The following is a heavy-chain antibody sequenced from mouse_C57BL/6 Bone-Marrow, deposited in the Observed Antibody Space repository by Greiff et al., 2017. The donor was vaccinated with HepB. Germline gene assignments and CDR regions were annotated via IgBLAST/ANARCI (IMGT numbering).Heavy chain of an antibody. CDR1: GFNIKDDY. J-gene: IGHJ1*03. V-gene: IGHV14-4*01. Sequence: EVQLQQSGAELVRPGASVKLSCTASGFNIKDDYMHWVKQRPEQGLEWIGWIDPENGDTEYASKFQGKATITADTSSNTAYLQLSSLTSEDTAVYYCTAMVTTLSWYFDVWGTGTTVTVSS. CDR3: TAMVTTLSWYFDV. CDR2: IDPENGDT. D-gene: IGHD2-2*01.